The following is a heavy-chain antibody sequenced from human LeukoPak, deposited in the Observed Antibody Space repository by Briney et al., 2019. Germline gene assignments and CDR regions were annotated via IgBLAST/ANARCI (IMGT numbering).Heavy chain of an antibody. V-gene: IGHV3-30*18. Sequence: PGGSLILSCAASGFTFSSYGMHRVRQAPGKGLEWVVVISYDGSNKYYADSVKGRFTISRDNSKNTLYLQMNSLRAEDTAVYYCAKLEGGDAFDTWGQGTMVTVPS. CDR2: ISYDGSNK. D-gene: IGHD3-16*01. CDR1: GFTFSSYG. J-gene: IGHJ3*02. CDR3: AKLEGGDAFDT.